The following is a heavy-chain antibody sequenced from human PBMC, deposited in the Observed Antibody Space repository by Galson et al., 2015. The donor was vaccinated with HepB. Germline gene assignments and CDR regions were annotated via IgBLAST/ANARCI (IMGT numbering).Heavy chain of an antibody. CDR1: GYIFTSHW. CDR2: IYPGDFDT. Sequence: QSGAEVKKPGEFLRISCKASGYIFTSHWIGWVRQMPGKGLEWMGIIYPGDFDTRYSPSFQGQVTISADKSISTAYLQWTDLKASDTAIYYCARSSYFDYWGQGTLVTVSS. V-gene: IGHV5-51*01. CDR3: ARSSYFDY. J-gene: IGHJ4*02.